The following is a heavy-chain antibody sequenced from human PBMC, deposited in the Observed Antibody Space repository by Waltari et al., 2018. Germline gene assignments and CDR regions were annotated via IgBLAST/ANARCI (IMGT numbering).Heavy chain of an antibody. J-gene: IGHJ4*02. D-gene: IGHD3-16*01. V-gene: IGHV4-34*01. CDR2: INHSGNT. CDR3: ARDPTRLRTFDY. Sequence: QVQLQQWGAGLLKPSETLSLTCAVYGGSFSDYYWSWIRQPPGKGLGWIWEINHSGNTNYNPSLKSRVTISVDTSKNQFSLKLSSATAADTAVYYCARDPTRLRTFDYWGQGTLVTVSS. CDR1: GGSFSDYY.